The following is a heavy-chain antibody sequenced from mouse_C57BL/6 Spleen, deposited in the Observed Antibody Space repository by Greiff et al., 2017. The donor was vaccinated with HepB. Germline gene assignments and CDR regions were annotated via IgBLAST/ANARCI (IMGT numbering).Heavy chain of an antibody. CDR3: ARDLRGYYDYDGFAY. J-gene: IGHJ3*01. CDR2: ISYDGSN. Sequence: EESGPGLVKPSQSLSLTCSVTGYSITSGYYWNWIRQFPGNKLEWMGYISYDGSNNYNPSLKNRISITRDTSKNQFFLKLNSVTTEDTATYYCARDLRGYYDYDGFAYWGQGTLVTVSA. D-gene: IGHD2-4*01. V-gene: IGHV3-6*01. CDR1: GYSITSGYY.